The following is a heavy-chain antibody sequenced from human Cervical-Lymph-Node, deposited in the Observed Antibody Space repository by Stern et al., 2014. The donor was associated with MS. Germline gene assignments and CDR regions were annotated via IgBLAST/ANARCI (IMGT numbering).Heavy chain of an antibody. Sequence: EVQMVESGGGLVQPGRSLRLSCAASGYTFTDYDMHWVRQAPGKGLEWVSSINWNGGSTGYTDSVKGRFTISRDNAKNSLQLQINSLRLEDTAIYYCAKDRSYSWNPDPFDHWGQGTLVTVSS. CDR3: AKDRSYSWNPDPFDH. V-gene: IGHV3-9*01. J-gene: IGHJ5*02. D-gene: IGHD1-26*01. CDR1: GYTFTDYD. CDR2: INWNGGST.